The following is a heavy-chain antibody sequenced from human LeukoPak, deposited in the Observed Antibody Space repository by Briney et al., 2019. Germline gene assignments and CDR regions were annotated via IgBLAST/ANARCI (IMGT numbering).Heavy chain of an antibody. D-gene: IGHD3-16*01. CDR2: IYSGGGT. V-gene: IGHV3-66*01. J-gene: IGHJ3*02. CDR1: RFTFSNYA. CDR3: VAYDAFGI. Sequence: GGSLRLSCAASRFTFSNYAMSWVRQAPGKGLEWVSVIYSGGGTNYADSVKGRFTISRDKSKNTLYLQMNSLRAEDTAVYYCVAYDAFGIWGQGTMVTVSS.